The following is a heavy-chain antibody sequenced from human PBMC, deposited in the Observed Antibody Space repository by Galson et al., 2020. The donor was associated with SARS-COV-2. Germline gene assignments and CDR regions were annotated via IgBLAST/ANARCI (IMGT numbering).Heavy chain of an antibody. J-gene: IGHJ4*02. V-gene: IGHV1-58*01. CDR2: IVVGSGNT. D-gene: IGHD3-9*01. CDR1: GFTFTSSA. Sequence: SVKVSCKASGFTFTSSAVQWVRQARGQRLEWIGWIVVGSGNTNYAQKFQERVTITRDMSTSTAYMELSSLRSEDTAVYYCAADSERYFDWLFPDYWGQGTLVTVSS. CDR3: AADSERYFDWLFPDY.